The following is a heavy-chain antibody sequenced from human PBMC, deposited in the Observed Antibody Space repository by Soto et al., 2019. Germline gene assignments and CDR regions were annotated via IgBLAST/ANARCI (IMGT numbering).Heavy chain of an antibody. CDR3: ARDRIAAAGSPGEDY. CDR2: IIPIFGTA. V-gene: IGHV1-69*13. Sequence: GASVKVSCKASGGTFSSYAISWLRQAPGQGLEWMGGIIPIFGTANYAQKFQGRVTITADESTSTAYMELSSLRSEDTAVYYCARDRIAAAGSPGEDYWGQGTLVTVSS. D-gene: IGHD6-13*01. CDR1: GGTFSSYA. J-gene: IGHJ4*02.